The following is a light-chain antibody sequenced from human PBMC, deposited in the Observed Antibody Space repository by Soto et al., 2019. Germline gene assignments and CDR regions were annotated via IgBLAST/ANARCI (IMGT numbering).Light chain of an antibody. CDR2: DVD. V-gene: IGLV2-11*01. CDR1: SSDVGAYNY. Sequence: QSALTQPRSVSGSPGQSVTISCTGTSSDVGAYNYVSWYQQHRGKAPKVMIYDVDKRPSGVPDRFSGSKSDNTASLTISGLQAEDEADYYCGAYSGSYSLVFGGGTKVTVL. CDR3: GAYSGSYSLV. J-gene: IGLJ2*01.